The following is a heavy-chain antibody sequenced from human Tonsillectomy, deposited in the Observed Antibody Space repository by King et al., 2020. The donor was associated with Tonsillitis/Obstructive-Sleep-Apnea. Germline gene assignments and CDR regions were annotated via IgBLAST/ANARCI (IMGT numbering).Heavy chain of an antibody. D-gene: IGHD2-8*01. CDR3: ARDMVLEAGGDAFEI. V-gene: IGHV4-59*01. J-gene: IGHJ3*02. CDR2: IYYSGST. Sequence: QLQESGPGLVQPSETLSLTCTVSGGSISSYYWSWIRQPPGKGLEWIGFIYYSGSTNYNPSLKSRVTISVDTSKNQFSLKLSSVTAADTAVYYCARDMVLEAGGDAFEIWGQGTMVTVSS. CDR1: GGSISSYY.